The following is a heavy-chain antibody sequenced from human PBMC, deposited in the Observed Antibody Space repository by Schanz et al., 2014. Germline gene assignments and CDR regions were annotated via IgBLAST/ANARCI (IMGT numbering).Heavy chain of an antibody. D-gene: IGHD3-10*01. V-gene: IGHV1-2*06. Sequence: QVQLVQSGAEAKKPGASVKVSCKASGYTFTDYHIHWVRQAPGQGLEWMGRINPNSGGTNFAQKFQGRVTVTRDTSISTAYMELGSLRFDDTAVYYCAREGTIIRGLTGWFDPWGQGTLVTVSS. CDR1: GYTFTDYH. CDR2: INPNSGGT. CDR3: AREGTIIRGLTGWFDP. J-gene: IGHJ5*02.